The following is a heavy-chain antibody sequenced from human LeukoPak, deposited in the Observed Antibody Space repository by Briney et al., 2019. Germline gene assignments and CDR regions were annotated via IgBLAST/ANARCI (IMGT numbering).Heavy chain of an antibody. D-gene: IGHD2-2*01. V-gene: IGHV3-33*01. J-gene: IGHJ4*02. Sequence: GGSLRLSCAASGFTFSSYGMHWVRQAPGKGLEWVAVIWYDGSNKYYADSVKGRFTISRDNSKNTLYLQMNSLRAEDTAVYYCATTAVGYCSSTSCYLAYWGQGTLVTVSS. CDR1: GFTFSSYG. CDR2: IWYDGSNK. CDR3: ATTAVGYCSSTSCYLAY.